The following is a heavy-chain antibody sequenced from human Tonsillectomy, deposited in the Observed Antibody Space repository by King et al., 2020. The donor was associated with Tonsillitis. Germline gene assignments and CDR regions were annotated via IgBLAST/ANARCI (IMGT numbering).Heavy chain of an antibody. CDR1: GFTFSNYW. V-gene: IGHV3-74*01. CDR2: INSDGSGA. Sequence: VQLVESGGGLVQPGGSLRLSCAASGFTFSNYWMHWVRQAPGNGLVFVSRINSDGSGANYADSVRGRFAISRDNAKNTLYLQMNSLRAEDTAVYYCARAISGNHYSGFDPWGQGTLVTVSS. D-gene: IGHD3-22*01. J-gene: IGHJ5*02. CDR3: ARAISGNHYSGFDP.